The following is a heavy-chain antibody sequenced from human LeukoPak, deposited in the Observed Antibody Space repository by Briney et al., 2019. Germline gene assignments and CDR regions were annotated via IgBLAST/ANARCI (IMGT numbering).Heavy chain of an antibody. D-gene: IGHD5-12*01. J-gene: IGHJ4*02. V-gene: IGHV4-38-2*01. CDR2: IYYSGST. CDR3: ARVATTTNPPQRPFDY. CDR1: GYSISSGYY. Sequence: PSETLSLTCAVSGYSISSGYYWGWIRQPPGMGLEWIGGIYYSGSTYYNPSLKSRVTISVDTSKNQFSLKLSSVTAADTAVYYCARVATTTNPPQRPFDYWGQGTLVTVSS.